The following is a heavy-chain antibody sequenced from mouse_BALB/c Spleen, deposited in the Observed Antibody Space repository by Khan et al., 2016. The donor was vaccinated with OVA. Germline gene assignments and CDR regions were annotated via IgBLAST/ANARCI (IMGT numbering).Heavy chain of an antibody. CDR3: ARQPYYHYNVMDY. J-gene: IGHJ4*01. V-gene: IGHV2-6-1*01. CDR2: IWSDGST. CDR1: GFSLTNYG. D-gene: IGHD2-4*01. Sequence: QVQLKDSGPGLVAPSQSLSITCTISGFSLTNYGVHWVRQPPGKGLEWLVVIWSDGSTTYNSALKSRLTITKDNSKSQVFLEMNSLQTDDTAIYFCARQPYYHYNVMDYWGQGTSVTVSS.